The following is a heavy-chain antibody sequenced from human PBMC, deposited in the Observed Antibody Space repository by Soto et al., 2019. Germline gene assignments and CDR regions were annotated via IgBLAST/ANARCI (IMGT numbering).Heavy chain of an antibody. CDR2: INHSGST. J-gene: IGHJ5*02. CDR3: ARVNVVLRFLEWSHPCWFDP. CDR1: GGSFSGYY. D-gene: IGHD3-3*01. Sequence: QVQLQQWGAGLLKPSETLSLTCAVYGGSFSGYYWSWIRQPPGKGLEWIGEINHSGSTNYNPSLKSRVTISVDTSKNQFSLKLSSVTAADTAVYYCARVNVVLRFLEWSHPCWFDPWGQGTLVTVSS. V-gene: IGHV4-34*01.